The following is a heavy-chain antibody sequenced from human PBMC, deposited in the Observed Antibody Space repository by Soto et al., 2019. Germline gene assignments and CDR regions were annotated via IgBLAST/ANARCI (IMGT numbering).Heavy chain of an antibody. Sequence: GGSLRLSCAASGFTFSSYSMNWVRQAPGKGLEWVSSISSSSSYIYYADSVKGRFTISRDNAKNSLYLQMNSLRAEDTAVYYCARAQGEALTIFGVVIISGYLDYWGQGTLVTVSS. V-gene: IGHV3-21*01. CDR2: ISSSSSYI. CDR3: ARAQGEALTIFGVVIISGYLDY. J-gene: IGHJ4*02. CDR1: GFTFSSYS. D-gene: IGHD3-3*01.